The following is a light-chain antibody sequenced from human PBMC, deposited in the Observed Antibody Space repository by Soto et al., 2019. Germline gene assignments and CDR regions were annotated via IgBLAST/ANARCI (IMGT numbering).Light chain of an antibody. V-gene: IGKV1-27*01. CDR1: QGISNY. CDR2: AAY. CDR3: QNYNSDPFT. J-gene: IGKJ3*01. Sequence: DIQMTQSPSSLSAFVGDRVTITCRASQGISNYLGWYQQKPGKAPNLLIYAAYTLQSGVPSRFSGSGSGTDFTLTISSLQPEYVATYYYQNYNSDPFTFGPGTKVDIQ.